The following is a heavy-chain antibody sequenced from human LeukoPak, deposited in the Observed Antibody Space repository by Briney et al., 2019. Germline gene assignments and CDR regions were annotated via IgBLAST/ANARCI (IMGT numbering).Heavy chain of an antibody. CDR2: ISGSGGST. CDR1: GFTFSSYA. J-gene: IGHJ4*02. CDR3: AKGRDGSSWSYYFDY. V-gene: IGHV3-23*01. D-gene: IGHD6-13*01. Sequence: PGGSLRLSCAASGFTFSSYAMSWVRQAPGKGLEWVSAISGSGGSTYYADSVKGRFTISRDNSKNTLYLQMNSLRAEDTAVYYCAKGRDGSSWSYYFDYWGQGTLVTVSS.